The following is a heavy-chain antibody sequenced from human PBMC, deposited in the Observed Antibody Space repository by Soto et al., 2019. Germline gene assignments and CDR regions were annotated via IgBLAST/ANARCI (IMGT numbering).Heavy chain of an antibody. V-gene: IGHV1-69*06. J-gene: IGHJ6*02. CDR3: ARSPSYYYYGMDV. Sequence: SVKVSCKASGGTFSSYAISWVRQAPGQGPEWMGGIIPIFGTANYAQKFQGRVTITADKSTSTAYMELSSLRSEDTAVYYCARSPSYYYYGMDVWGQGTTVTVSS. CDR2: IIPIFGTA. CDR1: GGTFSSYA.